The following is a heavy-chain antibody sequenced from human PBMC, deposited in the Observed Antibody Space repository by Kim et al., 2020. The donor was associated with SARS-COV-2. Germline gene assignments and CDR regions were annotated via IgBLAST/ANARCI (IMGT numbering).Heavy chain of an antibody. D-gene: IGHD3-22*01. Sequence: GGSLRLSCAASGFTFSSYAMSWVRQAPGKGLEWVSAITGSGGSTYYADSVKGRFTISRDNSKNTLYLQMNSLRAEDTAVYYCAKDTHDDSSGYYSNGLFDYWGQGTLVTVSS. CDR3: AKDTHDDSSGYYSNGLFDY. CDR2: ITGSGGST. CDR1: GFTFSSYA. V-gene: IGHV3-23*01. J-gene: IGHJ4*02.